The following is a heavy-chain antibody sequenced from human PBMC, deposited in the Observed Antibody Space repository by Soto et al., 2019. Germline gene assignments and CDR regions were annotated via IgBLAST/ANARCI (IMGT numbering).Heavy chain of an antibody. CDR3: ATTVGATRYNWFDP. CDR1: GFTFSDYY. Sequence: VQLVESGGGLVQPGGSLRLSCAASGFTFSDYYMSWIRQAPGKGLEGVSSISSSSSYTNYADSVKGRFTISRDNAKNSLYLQMNSLRAEDTAVYYCATTVGATRYNWFDPWGQGTLVTVSS. J-gene: IGHJ5*02. V-gene: IGHV3-11*06. D-gene: IGHD3-16*01. CDR2: ISSSSSYT.